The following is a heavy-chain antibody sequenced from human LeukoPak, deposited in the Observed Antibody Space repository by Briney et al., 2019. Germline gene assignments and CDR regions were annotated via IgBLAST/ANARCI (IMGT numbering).Heavy chain of an antibody. Sequence: GGSLRLSCAASGFTFSSYAMSWVRQAPGKGLEWVSAISGSGGSTYYADSVKGRFTISRDNSKNTLYLQMNSLRAEDTAVYYCARETRGSYVPGLDSWGQGTLVTVSS. D-gene: IGHD1-26*01. CDR1: GFTFSSYA. J-gene: IGHJ4*02. CDR3: ARETRGSYVPGLDS. CDR2: ISGSGGST. V-gene: IGHV3-23*01.